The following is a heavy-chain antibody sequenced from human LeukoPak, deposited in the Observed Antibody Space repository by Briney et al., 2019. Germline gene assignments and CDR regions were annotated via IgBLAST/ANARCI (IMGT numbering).Heavy chain of an antibody. J-gene: IGHJ4*02. CDR1: GFTFDDYG. V-gene: IGHV3-20*04. D-gene: IGHD7-27*01. Sequence: GGSLRLSCAASGFTFDDYGMSWVRQAPGKGLEWVSGINWNGGSTGYADSVKARFTVSRDNSKNTLFLQMNSLRAEDTAVYYCAKDGGLWVSAHWGDSWGRGTLVTVSS. CDR3: AKDGGLWVSAHWGDS. CDR2: INWNGGST.